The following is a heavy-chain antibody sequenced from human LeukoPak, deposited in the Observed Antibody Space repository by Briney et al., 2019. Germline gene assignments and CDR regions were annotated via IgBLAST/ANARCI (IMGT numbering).Heavy chain of an antibody. Sequence: ASVTVSCKASGYTFTSYGISWVRQAPGQGLEWMGWISAYNGNTNYAQKLQGRVTMTTDTSTSTAYMELRSLRSDDTAVYYCARAEPDILLNDYWGQGTLVTVSS. V-gene: IGHV1-18*01. D-gene: IGHD2/OR15-2a*01. CDR1: GYTFTSYG. J-gene: IGHJ4*02. CDR3: ARAEPDILLNDY. CDR2: ISAYNGNT.